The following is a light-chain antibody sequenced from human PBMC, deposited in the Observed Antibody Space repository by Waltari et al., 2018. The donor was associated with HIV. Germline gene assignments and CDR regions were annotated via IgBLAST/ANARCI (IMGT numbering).Light chain of an antibody. CDR3: QQYTTFSRT. CDR2: RAT. CDR1: QSVSRS. V-gene: IGKV1-5*03. Sequence: DIQMTQSPPTLSASVGDSVTITCRASQSVSRSLAWYQQRPGKAPSRLIYRATTLQSGVPSRFSGSGSGTEFTLTISGLQPDDFATDYCQQYTTFSRTFGQGT. J-gene: IGKJ1*01.